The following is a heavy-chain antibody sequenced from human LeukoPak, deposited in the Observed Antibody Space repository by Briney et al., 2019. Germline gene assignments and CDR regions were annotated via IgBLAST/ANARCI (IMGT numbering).Heavy chain of an antibody. CDR2: IASETYGGTA. CDR1: GFTFGDYA. J-gene: IGHJ2*01. Sequence: GGSLRLSCTASGFTFGDYAMTWVRQAPGKGLEWVGFIASETYGGTAEYAASLKGRFTISRDDSKSIAYLQMNSLKTEDTAVYYCSRPYSSGWYVDWYFDLWGRGTLVTVSS. D-gene: IGHD6-19*01. CDR3: SRPYSSGWYVDWYFDL. V-gene: IGHV3-49*04.